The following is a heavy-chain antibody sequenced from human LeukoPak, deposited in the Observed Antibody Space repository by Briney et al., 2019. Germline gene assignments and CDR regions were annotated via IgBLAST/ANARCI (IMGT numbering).Heavy chain of an antibody. CDR1: GFGFSDSY. D-gene: IGHD3-22*01. CDR2: IKQDGSEK. Sequence: PGGSLRLSCVVSGFGFSDSYMTWIRQTPGKGLEWVANIKQDGSEKYYVDSVKGRFTISRDNAKNSLYLQMNSLRAEDTAVYYCARDLLVGGSGYHYWGQGTLVTVSS. CDR3: ARDLLVGGSGYHY. V-gene: IGHV3-7*01. J-gene: IGHJ4*02.